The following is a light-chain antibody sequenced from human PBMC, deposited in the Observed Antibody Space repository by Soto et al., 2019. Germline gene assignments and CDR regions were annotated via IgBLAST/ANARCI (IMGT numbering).Light chain of an antibody. CDR2: GAS. Sequence: IVLTQSPVTLSLSPGERATLSCRASQSVSSSYLAWYQQKPGQAPRLLIYGASSRATGIPDRFSGSGSGTDFTLTISRLEPEDFAVYYCQQYGSPRTFGGGTKVDIK. CDR1: QSVSSSY. J-gene: IGKJ4*01. CDR3: QQYGSPRT. V-gene: IGKV3-20*01.